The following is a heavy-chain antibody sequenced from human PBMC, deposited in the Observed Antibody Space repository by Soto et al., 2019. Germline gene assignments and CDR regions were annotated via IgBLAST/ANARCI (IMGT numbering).Heavy chain of an antibody. CDR1: GYALTGNY. CDR2: INPNSGGT. CDR3: ARDRGNSYGHLDY. J-gene: IGHJ4*02. D-gene: IGHD5-18*01. V-gene: IGHV1-2*04. Sequence: TSVKVTCKDSGYALTGNYMHWVRQAPGQGLEWMGWINPNSGGTNYAQKFQGWVTMTRDTSISTAYMELSRLRSDDTAVYYCARDRGNSYGHLDYWGQGTLVTVSS.